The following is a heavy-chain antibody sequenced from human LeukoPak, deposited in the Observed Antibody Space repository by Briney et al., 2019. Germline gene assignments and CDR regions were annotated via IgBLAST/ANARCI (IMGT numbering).Heavy chain of an antibody. V-gene: IGHV4-59*11. Sequence: PSETLSLTCTVSGGSISSHYWSWVRQAPGKGLEWIGYIFYSGSTNYSPSLKSRVTISIATSKNQFSLRLNSVTAADTAVYFCARTGDYSRSTGGWFDPWGQGTLVTVPS. D-gene: IGHD4-11*01. CDR1: GGSISSHY. CDR3: ARTGDYSRSTGGWFDP. J-gene: IGHJ5*02. CDR2: IFYSGST.